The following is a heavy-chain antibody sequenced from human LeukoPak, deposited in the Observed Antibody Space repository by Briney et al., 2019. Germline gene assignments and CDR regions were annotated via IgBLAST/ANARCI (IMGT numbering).Heavy chain of an antibody. J-gene: IGHJ4*02. D-gene: IGHD5-24*01. CDR3: TRAPFSDGSPVDY. CDR2: IYYSGST. CDR1: GGSISSYY. V-gene: IGHV4-59*08. Sequence: SETLSLTCTVSGGSISSYYWSWIRQPPGKGLEWIGYIYYSGSTNYNPSLKSRVTISLDTSKNQFSLNLVSVTATDTAVYYCTRAPFSDGSPVDYWGQGILVPVSS.